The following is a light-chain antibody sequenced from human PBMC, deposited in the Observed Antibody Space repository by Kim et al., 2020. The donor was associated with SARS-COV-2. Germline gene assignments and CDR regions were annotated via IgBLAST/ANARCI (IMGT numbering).Light chain of an antibody. CDR2: GKN. CDR1: SLRSYY. CDR3: NSRDSNDNVL. J-gene: IGLJ2*01. V-gene: IGLV3-19*01. Sequence: VALGQTVRITCQGDSLRSYYATGYQQKPGQAPIVVMYGKNNRPSGIPDRFSGSSSGNTASLTITGTQAGDEADCYCNSRDSNDNVLFGGGTQLTVL.